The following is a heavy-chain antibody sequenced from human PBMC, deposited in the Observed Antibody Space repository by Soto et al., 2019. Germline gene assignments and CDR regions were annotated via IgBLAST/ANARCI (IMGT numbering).Heavy chain of an antibody. D-gene: IGHD2-2*01. Sequence: SQTLSLPCAISGDSVSSNSAAWNWIRQSPSRGLEWLGRTYYRSKWYNDYAVSVKSRITINPDTSKNQFSLQLNSVTPEDTAVYYCARDIVVVPAAVYYFDYWGQGTLVTVSS. CDR2: TYYRSKWYN. V-gene: IGHV6-1*01. J-gene: IGHJ4*02. CDR1: GDSVSSNSAA. CDR3: ARDIVVVPAAVYYFDY.